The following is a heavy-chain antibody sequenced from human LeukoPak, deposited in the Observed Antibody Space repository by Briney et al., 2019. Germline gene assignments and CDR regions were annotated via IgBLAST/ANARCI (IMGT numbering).Heavy chain of an antibody. D-gene: IGHD3-10*01. CDR2: IRRKASGGTT. CDR3: TRPIYGSGSYYFDY. J-gene: IGHJ4*02. CDR1: GFSFGDYT. Sequence: PGGSLRLSCTASGFSFGDYTMSWVRQAPGKGLEWVGFIRRKASGGTTGYAASVKGRFTISRDDSKSIAYLQMDSLKTEDTAVYYCTRPIYGSGSYYFDYWGQGILVTVSS. V-gene: IGHV3-49*04.